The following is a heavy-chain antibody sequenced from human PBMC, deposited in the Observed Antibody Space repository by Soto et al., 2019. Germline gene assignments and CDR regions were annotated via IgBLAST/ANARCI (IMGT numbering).Heavy chain of an antibody. D-gene: IGHD6-6*01. CDR3: ARAVWGGYSSSSSPLDY. Sequence: HPGGSLRLSCAASGFTFSSYDMHWVRQATGKGLEWVSAIGTAGDTYYPGSVKGRLTISRENAKNSLYLQMNSLRAGDTAVYYCARAVWGGYSSSSSPLDYWGQGTLVTVPS. V-gene: IGHV3-13*01. CDR1: GFTFSSYD. J-gene: IGHJ4*02. CDR2: IGTAGDT.